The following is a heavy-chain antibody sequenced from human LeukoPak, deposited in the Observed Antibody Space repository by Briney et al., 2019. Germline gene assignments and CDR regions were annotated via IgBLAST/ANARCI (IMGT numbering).Heavy chain of an antibody. D-gene: IGHD6-13*01. CDR2: INPNSGGT. CDR1: GYTFTGYY. V-gene: IGHV1-2*02. CDR3: SRASTISAPGATLNDF. Sequence: ASVKVSCKASGYTFTGYYMHWVRQAPEQGLEWMGWINPNSGGTNYAQKFQGRVTMTRDTSISTVYMEMSSLRSDDSAVYFCSRASTISAPGATLNDFWGQGTLVTVSS. J-gene: IGHJ4*02.